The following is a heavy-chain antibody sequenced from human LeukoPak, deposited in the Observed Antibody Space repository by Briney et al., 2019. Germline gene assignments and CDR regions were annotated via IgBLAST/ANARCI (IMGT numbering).Heavy chain of an antibody. CDR2: IYTSGST. V-gene: IGHV4-61*02. CDR1: GGSISSGSYY. CDR3: ARGGGAAAGQKFDY. J-gene: IGHJ4*02. Sequence: SETLSLTRTVSGGSISSGSYYWSWIRQPAGKGLEWIGRIYTSGSTNYNPSLKSRVTISVDTSKNQFSLKLSSVTAADTAVYYCARGGGAAAGQKFDYWGQGTLVTVSS. D-gene: IGHD6-13*01.